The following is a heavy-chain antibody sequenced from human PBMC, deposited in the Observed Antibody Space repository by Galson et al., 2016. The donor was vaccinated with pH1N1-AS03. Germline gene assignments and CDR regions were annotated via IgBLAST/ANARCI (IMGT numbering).Heavy chain of an antibody. V-gene: IGHV3-30*18. D-gene: IGHD3/OR15-3a*01. CDR3: ANDFNYDFWSGYSFY. CDR1: GSTISNFG. CDR2: ISFDGTNK. Sequence: SLRLSCAASGSTISNFGMLWVRQAPGQGLEWVAIISFDGTNKYYADSVKGRFSISRDNSKNTLFLQMSDLRAEDTAVYYCANDFNYDFWSGYSFYWGQGALVTVSS. J-gene: IGHJ4*02.